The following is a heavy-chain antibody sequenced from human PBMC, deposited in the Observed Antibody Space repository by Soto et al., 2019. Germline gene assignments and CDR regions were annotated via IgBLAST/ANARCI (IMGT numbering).Heavy chain of an antibody. V-gene: IGHV1-69*02. CDR2: IIPILGIT. D-gene: IGHD3-10*01. J-gene: IGHJ4*02. CDR3: ARLRTPGSYLDY. Sequence: QVQLVQSGAEVKKPGSSVKVSCKASGGTFSSYTISWVRQAPGQGLEWMGRIIPILGITNYAQRFQGRVTITADKSTSKAYMELSSLRSEDTAVYYCARLRTPGSYLDYWGQGTLVTVSS. CDR1: GGTFSSYT.